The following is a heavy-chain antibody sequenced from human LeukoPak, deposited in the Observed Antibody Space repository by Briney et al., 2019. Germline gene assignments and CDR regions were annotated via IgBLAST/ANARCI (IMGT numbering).Heavy chain of an antibody. CDR1: GFTFSSYS. CDR3: TTDPVLLWFGYFDL. J-gene: IGHJ2*01. Sequence: GGSLRLSCAASGFTFSSYSMNWVRQSPGKGLEWVSFISSSSSAIYYADSVKGRFTISRDNAKSSLYLQMNSLRDEDTAVYYCTTDPVLLWFGYFDLWGRGTLVTVSS. V-gene: IGHV3-48*02. CDR2: ISSSSSAI. D-gene: IGHD3-10*01.